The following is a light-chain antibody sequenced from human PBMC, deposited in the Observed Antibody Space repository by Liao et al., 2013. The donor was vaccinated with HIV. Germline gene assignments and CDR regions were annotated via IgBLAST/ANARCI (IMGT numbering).Light chain of an antibody. J-gene: IGLJ3*02. CDR1: KLGDKY. CDR3: QVWDSSSDSGV. CDR2: QDN. V-gene: IGLV3-1*01. Sequence: SYELTQPPSVSVSPGQTASITCSGDKLGDKYACWYQQKPGQSPVLVIYQDNKRPSGIPERFSGSNSGNTATLTISGTQALDEADYYCQVWDSSSDSGVFGGGTKLTVL.